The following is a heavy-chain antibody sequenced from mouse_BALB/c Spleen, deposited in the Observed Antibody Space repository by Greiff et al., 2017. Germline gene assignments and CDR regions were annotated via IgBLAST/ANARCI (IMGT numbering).Heavy chain of an antibody. D-gene: IGHD1-1*01. CDR3: TREITTVEGAWFAY. CDR2: IYPSDSYT. J-gene: IGHJ3*01. Sequence: QVQLQQPGAELVRPGASVKLSCKASGYTFTSYWINWVKQRPGQGLEWIGNIYPSDSYTNYNQKFKDKATLTVDKSSSTAYMQLSSPTSEDSAVYYCTREITTVEGAWFAYWGQGTLVTVSA. V-gene: IGHV1-69*02. CDR1: GYTFTSYW.